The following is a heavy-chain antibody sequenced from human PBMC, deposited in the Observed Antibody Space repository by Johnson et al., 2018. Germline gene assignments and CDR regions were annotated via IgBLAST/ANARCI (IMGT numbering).Heavy chain of an antibody. CDR1: GFTFSSYW. J-gene: IGHJ6*02. CDR2: INSDGSST. V-gene: IGHV3-74*01. CDR3: ASDILTGFYYGMDV. D-gene: IGHD3-9*01. Sequence: VQLQESGGGLVQPGGSLRLSCAASGFTFSSYWMHWVRQAPGKGLVWVSRINSDGSSTSYAASVKGRFTISRDNAKNTLYLQMNSLRAEDTAVYYCASDILTGFYYGMDVWGQGTTVTVSS.